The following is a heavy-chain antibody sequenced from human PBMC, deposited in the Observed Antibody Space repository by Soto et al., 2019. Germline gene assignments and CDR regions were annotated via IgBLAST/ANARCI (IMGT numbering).Heavy chain of an antibody. J-gene: IGHJ4*02. CDR2: INTDGSDT. CDR3: ARDGVYFDY. V-gene: IGHV3-74*01. Sequence: ETLSLTCTVSGGSISSYDWMHWVRQAPGKGLVWVSRINTDGSDTSYADSVKGRFTISRDNAKNTLYLQMNSLRAEDTALYYCARDGVYFDYWGQGTLVTVSS. D-gene: IGHD3-16*01. CDR1: GGSISSYDW.